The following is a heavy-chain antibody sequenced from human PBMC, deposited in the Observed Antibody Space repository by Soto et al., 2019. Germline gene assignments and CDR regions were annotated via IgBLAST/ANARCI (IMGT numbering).Heavy chain of an antibody. Sequence: ASVKVSCKASGGTFSSYAISWVRQAPGQGLEWMGGIIPIFGTANYAQKFQGRVTITADESTSTAYMELSSLRSEDTAVYYCARDYSPDGYCSSTSCWGFDYWGQGTLVTVSS. J-gene: IGHJ4*02. V-gene: IGHV1-69*13. CDR3: ARDYSPDGYCSSTSCWGFDY. CDR1: GGTFSSYA. D-gene: IGHD2-2*01. CDR2: IIPIFGTA.